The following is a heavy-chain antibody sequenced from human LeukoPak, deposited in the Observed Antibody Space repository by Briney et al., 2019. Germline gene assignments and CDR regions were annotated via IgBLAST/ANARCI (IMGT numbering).Heavy chain of an antibody. D-gene: IGHD3-22*01. V-gene: IGHV5-51*01. Sequence: GESLKISCKASGDSFTNYWIAWVRQMPGKGLEWMGVIYPGDSDTRYSPSFKGQVTFSVDKSISTAYLQWNSLKASDTAIYYCARQGHYDRSGYNWFDPWGQGTLVTVSS. CDR1: GDSFTNYW. CDR3: ARQGHYDRSGYNWFDP. CDR2: IYPGDSDT. J-gene: IGHJ5*02.